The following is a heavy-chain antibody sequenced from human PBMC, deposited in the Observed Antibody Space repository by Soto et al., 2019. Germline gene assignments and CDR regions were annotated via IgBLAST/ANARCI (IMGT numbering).Heavy chain of an antibody. CDR2: ISSSGSTI. CDR3: ARGVVAAPYYYYGMDV. J-gene: IGHJ6*02. V-gene: IGHV3-11*01. Sequence: GGSLRLSCAASGFTFSDHYMSWIRQAPGKGLEWVSYISSSGSTIYYADSVKGRFTISRDNAKNSLYLQMNSLRAEDTAVYYCARGVVAAPYYYYGMDVWGQGTTVTVSS. D-gene: IGHD2-15*01. CDR1: GFTFSDHY.